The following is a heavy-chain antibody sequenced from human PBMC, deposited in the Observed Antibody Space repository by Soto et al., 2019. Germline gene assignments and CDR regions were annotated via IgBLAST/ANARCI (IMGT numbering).Heavy chain of an antibody. V-gene: IGHV1-18*01. CDR3: ARSGIAAAGFGNWFAP. CDR1: GYPFTSYA. J-gene: IGHJ5*02. D-gene: IGHD6-13*01. Sequence: QVQLVQSGAEVKKPGASVKVSCKASGYPFTSYAISWVRQAPGQGLEWMGWINAYNGNTNYAQKLQGRVTMTTDTSTSTVYMELRSLRSDDTAVYYCARSGIAAAGFGNWFAPWGRGTLVTVSS. CDR2: INAYNGNT.